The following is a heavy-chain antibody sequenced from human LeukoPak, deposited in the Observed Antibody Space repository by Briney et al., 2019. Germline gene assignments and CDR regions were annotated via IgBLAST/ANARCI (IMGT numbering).Heavy chain of an antibody. V-gene: IGHV4-34*01. CDR1: GGSFSGYY. D-gene: IGHD4-11*01. J-gene: IGHJ4*02. Sequence: PSETLSLTCAVYGGSFSGYYWSWIRQPPGKGLEWIGEINHSGSTNYNPSLKSRVTISVDTSKNQFSLKLSSVTAADTAAYYCARVNDYSNYDRDYWGQGTLVTVSS. CDR2: INHSGST. CDR3: ARVNDYSNYDRDY.